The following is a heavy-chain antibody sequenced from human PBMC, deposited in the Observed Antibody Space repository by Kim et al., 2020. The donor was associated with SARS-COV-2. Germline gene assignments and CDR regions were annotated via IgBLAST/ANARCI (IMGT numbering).Heavy chain of an antibody. CDR2: VYVSGST. CDR3: AGGTSYFASGALRGVDV. V-gene: IGHV4-4*07. Sequence: SETLSLTCSVSGASISDYYWTWIRQPAGKGLEWIGRVYVSGSTDYNPSLKIRVTLSIDTSKKQFSLRLTSVTAVDTAVYFCAGGTSYFASGALRGVDVWGPGSTLTVSS. J-gene: IGHJ6*02. CDR1: GASISDYY. D-gene: IGHD3-10*01.